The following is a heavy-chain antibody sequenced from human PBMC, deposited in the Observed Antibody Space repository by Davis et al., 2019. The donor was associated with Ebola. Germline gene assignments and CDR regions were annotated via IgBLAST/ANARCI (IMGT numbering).Heavy chain of an antibody. Sequence: GESLKISCAASGFTFDDYSMNWVRQAPGKGLEWVSSISSSSSYIYYADSVKGRFTISRDNAKNSLYLQMNSLRAEDTAVYYCARDYEDSSSWYVVGWFDPWGQGTLVTISS. CDR3: ARDYEDSSSWYVVGWFDP. V-gene: IGHV3-21*01. CDR1: GFTFDDYS. D-gene: IGHD6-13*01. CDR2: ISSSSSYI. J-gene: IGHJ5*02.